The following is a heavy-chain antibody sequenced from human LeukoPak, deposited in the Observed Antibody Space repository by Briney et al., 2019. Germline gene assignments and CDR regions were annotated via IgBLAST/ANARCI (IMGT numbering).Heavy chain of an antibody. V-gene: IGHV3-7*01. Sequence: GGSLRLSCAVSGFSVSGYWMTWVRQAPGKGLEWVANIKQDGSEKNYVDSVKGRFTISRDNAENSLFLQMNSLRVEDTAVYYCAREWQGGIAAAGTRIEGDYWGQGTLVAAFS. D-gene: IGHD6-13*01. CDR1: GFSVSGYW. CDR2: IKQDGSEK. CDR3: AREWQGGIAAAGTRIEGDY. J-gene: IGHJ4*02.